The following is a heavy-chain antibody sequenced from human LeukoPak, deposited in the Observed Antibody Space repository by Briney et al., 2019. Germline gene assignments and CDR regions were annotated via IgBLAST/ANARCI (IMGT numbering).Heavy chain of an antibody. D-gene: IGHD5-18*01. Sequence: ALLLSYTASGCSFCDDAMSWGRQPPGEGLGCVGFIRSKAYRGTTQYAASVKDRFTISRDDSKSIAYLQMNGLKAEDTAFYYCTRGLIQLGIHKGIDVWGQGTMVSV. CDR2: IRSKAYRGTT. CDR3: TRGLIQLGIHKGIDV. V-gene: IGHV3-49*04. CDR1: GCSFCDDA. J-gene: IGHJ6*02.